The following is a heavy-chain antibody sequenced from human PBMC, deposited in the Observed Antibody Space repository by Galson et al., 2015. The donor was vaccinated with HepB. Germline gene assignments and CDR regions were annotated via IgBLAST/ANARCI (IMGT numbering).Heavy chain of an antibody. Sequence: SLRLSCAASGLTFTNAWMSWVRQAPGKGLEWVGRSKGKIDGGTTDYAAPVEGRFTISRDVSRNTLYLQMNSLKTEDTAVYYCTTDNGDYGFDYWGQGALVTVSP. J-gene: IGHJ4*02. CDR2: SKGKIDGGTT. CDR3: TTDNGDYGFDY. V-gene: IGHV3-15*01. D-gene: IGHD4-17*01. CDR1: GLTFTNAW.